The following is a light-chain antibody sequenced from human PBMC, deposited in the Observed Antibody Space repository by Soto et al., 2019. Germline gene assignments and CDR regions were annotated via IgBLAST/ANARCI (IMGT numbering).Light chain of an antibody. J-gene: IGLJ2*01. V-gene: IGLV1-40*01. CDR2: GNS. CDR1: SSNIGAGYD. Sequence: QSVLTQPPSVSGAPGQRVTISCTGSSSNIGAGYDVHWYQQLPGTAPKLLIYGNSNRPSGVPDRFSGSKSGTSASLAITGLQAEDEADYYCCSYTSSTTPLFGGGTKLTVL. CDR3: CSYTSSTTPL.